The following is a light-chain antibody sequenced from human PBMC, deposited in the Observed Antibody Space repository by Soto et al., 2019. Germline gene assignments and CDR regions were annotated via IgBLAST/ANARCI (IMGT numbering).Light chain of an antibody. CDR2: GNT. Sequence: SVLTQPASVSGAPGQRVIISCTGGSSNIGADYEVHWYQQLPGTAPKLLIYGNTNRPSGVPDRFSGSKSGSSASLAITGLQAEDEAEYYCQSYDNTLKGCVFGTGTKVTVL. CDR1: SSNIGADYE. CDR3: QSYDNTLKGCV. V-gene: IGLV1-40*01. J-gene: IGLJ1*01.